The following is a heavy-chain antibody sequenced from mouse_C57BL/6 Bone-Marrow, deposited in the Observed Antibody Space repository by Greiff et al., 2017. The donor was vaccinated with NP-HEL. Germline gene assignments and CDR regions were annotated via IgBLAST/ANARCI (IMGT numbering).Heavy chain of an antibody. J-gene: IGHJ1*03. V-gene: IGHV1-81*01. D-gene: IGHD1-1*01. Sequence: VQLQQSGAELARPGASVKLSCKASGYTFTSYGISWVKQRTGQGLEWIGEISPRSGNTYYTEKFKGKATLTADKSSSTAYRELRSLTSEDSSVYIWARLHDYGSIYWYFDVWGTGTTVTVSS. CDR3: ARLHDYGSIYWYFDV. CDR2: ISPRSGNT. CDR1: GYTFTSYG.